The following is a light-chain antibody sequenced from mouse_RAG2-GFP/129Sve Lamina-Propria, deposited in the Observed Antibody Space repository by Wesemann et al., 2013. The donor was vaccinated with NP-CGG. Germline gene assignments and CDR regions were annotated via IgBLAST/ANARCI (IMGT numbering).Light chain of an antibody. J-gene: IGKJ1*01. CDR1: QDVSTA. V-gene: IGKV6-23*01. CDR3: QQYSSYRT. CDR2: WAS. Sequence: DIVMTQSHKFMSTSVGDRVSITCKASQDVSTAVAWYQQKPGQSPKLLIYWASTRHTGVPDRFTGSGSGTDYTLTISNMQSEDLADYFCQQYSSYRTFGGGTKLEIK.